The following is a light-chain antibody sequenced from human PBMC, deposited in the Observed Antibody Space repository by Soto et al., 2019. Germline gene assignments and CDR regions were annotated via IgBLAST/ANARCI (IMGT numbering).Light chain of an antibody. V-gene: IGKV1-8*01. CDR3: QQYYSYPLRT. Sequence: AIRMTQSPSSFSASTGDRVTITCRASQGISSYLAWYQQKPGKAPKLLIYAASTLQIGVPSRFSGSGSGTDFTLTISCLQSEDFATYYCQQYYSYPLRTFGQGTKVEIK. J-gene: IGKJ1*01. CDR2: AAS. CDR1: QGISSY.